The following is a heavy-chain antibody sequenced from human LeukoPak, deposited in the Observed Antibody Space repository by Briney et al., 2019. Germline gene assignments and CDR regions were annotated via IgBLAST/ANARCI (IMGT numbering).Heavy chain of an antibody. J-gene: IGHJ4*02. Sequence: GGSLRLSCAASGFTFSNNWMSWVRQAPGKGLEWAANIKQDGSEKYYVDSVKGRFTISRDNAKNSLFLQMNSLRAEDTAVYFCATRPLGLYPYYFDYWGQGILVIVSS. CDR2: IKQDGSEK. D-gene: IGHD2/OR15-2a*01. V-gene: IGHV3-7*01. CDR1: GFTFSNNW. CDR3: ATRPLGLYPYYFDY.